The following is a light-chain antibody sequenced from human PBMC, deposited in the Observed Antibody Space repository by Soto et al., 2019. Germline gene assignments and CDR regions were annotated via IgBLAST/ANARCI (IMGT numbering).Light chain of an antibody. J-gene: IGLJ1*01. V-gene: IGLV2-14*01. CDR3: SSYTSSSTRLLV. CDR1: SSDVVGYNY. Sequence: QSVLTQPASVSGSPGQSITISCTGASSDVVGYNYVSWYQQHPGKAPKLMIYDVSNRPSGVSNRFSGSKSGNTASLTISGLQAVDEADYYCSSYTSSSTRLLVFGTGTKVTVL. CDR2: DVS.